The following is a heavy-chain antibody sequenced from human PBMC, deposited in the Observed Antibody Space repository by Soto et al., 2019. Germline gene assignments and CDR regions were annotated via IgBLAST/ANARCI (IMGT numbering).Heavy chain of an antibody. D-gene: IGHD3-16*01. J-gene: IGHJ6*02. CDR3: AKGLRRLLRTQYYYGLDV. CDR1: GFTFSPYA. CDR2: ISVSGGNT. V-gene: IGHV3-23*01. Sequence: PGGSLRLSCAASGFTFSPYAMTWVRQAPGKGLEWVSSISVSGGNTNYADSVKGRFTVSRDNSKRTLSLQMNSLTEEDTAIYYCAKGLRRLLRTQYYYGLDVWGRGTTVTVSS.